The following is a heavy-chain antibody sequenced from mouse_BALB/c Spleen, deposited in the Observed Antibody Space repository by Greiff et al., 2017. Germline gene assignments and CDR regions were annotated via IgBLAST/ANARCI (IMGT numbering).Heavy chain of an antibody. CDR3: ARRAEVNPYAMDY. J-gene: IGHJ4*01. CDR2: IYWDDDK. CDR1: GFSLSTSGMG. V-gene: IGHV8-12*01. D-gene: IGHD2-1*01. Sequence: QVTLKVCGPGILQPSQTLSLTCSFSGFSLSTSGMGVSWIRQPSGKGLEWLAHIYWDDDKRYNPSLKSRLTISKDTSRNQVFLKITSVDTADTATYYCARRAEVNPYAMDYWGQGTSVTVSS.